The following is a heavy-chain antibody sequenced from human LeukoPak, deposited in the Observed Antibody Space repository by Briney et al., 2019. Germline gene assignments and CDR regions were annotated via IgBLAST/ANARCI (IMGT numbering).Heavy chain of an antibody. CDR2: ISWNSGSI. Sequence: PGGSLRLSCAASGFTFDDYAMHWVRQAPGKGLEWVSGISWNSGSIGYADSVKGRFTISRDNAKNSLYLQMNSLRAEDTAVYYCAKDDSGSYYEDYWGQGTLVTVSS. V-gene: IGHV3-9*01. CDR3: AKDDSGSYYEDY. D-gene: IGHD1-26*01. CDR1: GFTFDDYA. J-gene: IGHJ4*02.